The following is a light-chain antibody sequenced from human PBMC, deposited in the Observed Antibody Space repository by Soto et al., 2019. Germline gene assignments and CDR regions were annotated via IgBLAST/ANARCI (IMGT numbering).Light chain of an antibody. Sequence: DIQMTQSPSSLSAFVGDGVTITCRASQGISTHLAWFQQRPGKAPKSLIYAASSLHSGVPSRFSGSGSGTDFTLPISSLQPEDFAIYYCQQYVSYPYTFGQGTKLEIK. CDR1: QGISTH. J-gene: IGKJ2*01. CDR2: AAS. CDR3: QQYVSYPYT. V-gene: IGKV1-16*01.